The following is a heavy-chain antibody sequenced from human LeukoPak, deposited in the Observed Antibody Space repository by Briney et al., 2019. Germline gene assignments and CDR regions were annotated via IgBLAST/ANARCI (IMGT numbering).Heavy chain of an antibody. J-gene: IGHJ4*02. CDR2: ISGGGDNT. CDR1: GFTFSSYA. Sequence: GGSRRLSCGASGFTFSSYAMSWVRQAPGKGLEWVSSISGGGDNTYYADSVKGRFTTSRDNSRNTVYLQMNGLRVEDTAVYYCATVMGSSPSTAYFAYWGRGTLVTVSS. V-gene: IGHV3-23*01. CDR3: ATVMGSSPSTAYFAY. D-gene: IGHD6-6*01.